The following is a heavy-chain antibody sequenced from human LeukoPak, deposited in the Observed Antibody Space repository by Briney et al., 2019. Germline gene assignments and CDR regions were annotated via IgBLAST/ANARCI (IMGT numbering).Heavy chain of an antibody. CDR3: ARDAVTSPYWYFDL. CDR1: GFTFDDYG. Sequence: PGGSLRLSCAASGFTFDDYGMSWVRQAPGKGLEWVSGISWNGAGTDYADSVKGRFTISRDNSKNTLYLQMNSLRAEDTAVYYCARDAVTSPYWYFDLWGRGTLVTVSS. J-gene: IGHJ2*01. V-gene: IGHV3-20*04. CDR2: ISWNGAGT. D-gene: IGHD4-17*01.